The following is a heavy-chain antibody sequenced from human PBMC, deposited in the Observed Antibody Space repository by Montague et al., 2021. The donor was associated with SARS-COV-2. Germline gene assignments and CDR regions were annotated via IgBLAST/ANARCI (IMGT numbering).Heavy chain of an antibody. Sequence: SETLSLTCNVSGGSIRNYYWSWIRQPAGKGLEWIGRIYSSGSINYNPSLKSRVTISVDTSKSQFSLKLNAVTAADTAVYYCARLLLPATGSLNGFYFDFWGQGALVTVSS. CDR1: GGSIRNYY. V-gene: IGHV4-4*07. CDR3: ARLLLPATGSLNGFYFDF. D-gene: IGHD6-13*01. CDR2: IYSSGSI. J-gene: IGHJ4*02.